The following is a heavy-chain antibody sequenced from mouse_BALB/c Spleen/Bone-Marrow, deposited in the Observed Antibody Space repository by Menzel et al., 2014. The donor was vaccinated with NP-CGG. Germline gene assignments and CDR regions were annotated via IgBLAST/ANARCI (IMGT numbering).Heavy chain of an antibody. CDR2: IDPASGNT. CDR3: ASYGYGWYFDV. CDR1: GFNIKDTY. J-gene: IGHJ1*01. D-gene: IGHD2-14*01. Sequence: DVKLQESGAELVKPGASVKLSCTASGFNIKDTYLHWVNQRPEQGLDWIGRIDPASGNTKYDPKFQGKATITADTSSNTAYLQLSSLTSEDTAVYYCASYGYGWYFDVWGAGTTVTVSS. V-gene: IGHV14-3*02.